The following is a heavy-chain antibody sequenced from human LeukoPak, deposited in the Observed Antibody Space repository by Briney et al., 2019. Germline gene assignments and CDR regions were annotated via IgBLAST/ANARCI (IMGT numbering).Heavy chain of an antibody. CDR1: GYTFTGYY. CDR3: ARGRGSDIWFDP. CDR2: MNPNSGNT. V-gene: IGHV1-8*02. Sequence: ASVKVSCKASGYTFTGYYMHWVRQAPGQGLEWMGWMNPNSGNTGYAQRFQGRVTMTRNTSISTAYMEVSSLRSDGTAVYYCARGRGSDIWFDPWGQGTLVTVSS. J-gene: IGHJ5*02. D-gene: IGHD3-16*01.